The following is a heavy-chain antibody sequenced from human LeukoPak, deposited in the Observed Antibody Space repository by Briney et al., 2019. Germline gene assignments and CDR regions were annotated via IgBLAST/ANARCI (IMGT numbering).Heavy chain of an antibody. V-gene: IGHV1-8*01. CDR2: MNPNTGNT. CDR1: GYTFPNYD. CDR3: VRVWRSADYYFDY. J-gene: IGHJ4*02. D-gene: IGHD6-25*01. Sequence: ASVKVSCKASGYTFPNYDINWVRQAAGQGLEWMGWMNPNTGNTGYAQNFEGRLTITTNISISTAYMELNSLRSEDTAVYYCVRVWRSADYYFDYWGQGSLVTVSS.